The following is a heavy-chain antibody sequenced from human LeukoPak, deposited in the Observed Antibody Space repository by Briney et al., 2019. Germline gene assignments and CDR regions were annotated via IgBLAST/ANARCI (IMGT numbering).Heavy chain of an antibody. CDR2: ISSNGGST. J-gene: IGHJ4*02. CDR1: GFTFRSYA. D-gene: IGHD6-19*01. V-gene: IGHV3-64*01. CDR3: ARCSSGWYGSDFDY. Sequence: GGSLRLSCAVSGFTFRSYAMHWVRQAPGKGLEYVSAISSNGGSTYYANSVKGRFTISRDNSKNTLFPQMGSLRAEDTAVYYCARCSSGWYGSDFDYWGQGTLVTVSS.